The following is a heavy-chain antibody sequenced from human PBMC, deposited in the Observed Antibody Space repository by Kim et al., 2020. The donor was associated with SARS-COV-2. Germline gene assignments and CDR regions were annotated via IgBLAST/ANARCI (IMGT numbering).Heavy chain of an antibody. CDR2: IRSKAYGGTT. J-gene: IGHJ4*02. V-gene: IGHV3-49*04. D-gene: IGHD3-10*01. CDR1: GFTFGDYA. Sequence: GGSLRLSCTASGFTFGDYAMSWVRQAPGKGLEWVGFIRSKAYGGTTEYAASVKGRFTISRDDSKSIAYLQMNSLKTEDTAVYYCTRELLWFGEPWGIFDYWGQGTLVTVSS. CDR3: TRELLWFGEPWGIFDY.